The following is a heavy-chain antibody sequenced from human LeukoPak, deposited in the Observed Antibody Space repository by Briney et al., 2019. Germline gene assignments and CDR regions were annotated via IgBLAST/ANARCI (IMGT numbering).Heavy chain of an antibody. CDR2: IDQDGREK. J-gene: IGHJ4*02. CDR1: TFTFSNSW. V-gene: IGHV3-7*01. D-gene: IGHD6-13*01. Sequence: QPGGSLRLSCVASTFTFSNSWMSWVRQVPGKGLEWVANIDQDGREKNYVDSVKGRFTISGDNGKNSLYLEMNSLRAEDTAVYYCARERKGSSWYDGKEPFDYWGQGTLVTVSS. CDR3: ARERKGSSWYDGKEPFDY.